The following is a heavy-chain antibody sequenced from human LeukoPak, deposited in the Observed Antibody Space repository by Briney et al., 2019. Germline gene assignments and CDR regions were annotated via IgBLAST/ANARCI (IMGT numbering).Heavy chain of an antibody. V-gene: IGHV3-23*01. CDR1: GFSFSSYA. CDR3: AKDPLVRGLTYDY. J-gene: IGHJ4*02. CDR2: ISDGGGRT. D-gene: IGHD3-10*01. Sequence: GGSLRLSCAASGFSFSSYAVSWVRQAPGKGLEWVSGISDGGGRTYYADSVKGRFTISRDDSKNTLYLQMNSLRAEDTAVYYCAKDPLVRGLTYDYWGQGTPVTVSA.